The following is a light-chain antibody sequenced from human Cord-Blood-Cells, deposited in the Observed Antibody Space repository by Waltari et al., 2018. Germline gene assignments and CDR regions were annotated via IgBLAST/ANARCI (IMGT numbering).Light chain of an antibody. CDR2: EVS. Sequence: DIVMTQTPLSLSVTPGQPASISCKSSQSPLHSDGKTYLYWYLQKPGQSPQLLIYEVSSRLSGVPERFSGSGSGTDFTLKISRVEAEDVGVYYCMQGIHLPLTFGGGTKVEIK. J-gene: IGKJ4*01. CDR1: QSPLHSDGKTY. CDR3: MQGIHLPLT. V-gene: IGKV2-29*02.